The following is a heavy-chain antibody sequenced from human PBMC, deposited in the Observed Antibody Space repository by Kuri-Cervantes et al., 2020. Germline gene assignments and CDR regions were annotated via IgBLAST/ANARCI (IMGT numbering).Heavy chain of an antibody. CDR2: IIPIFGTA. D-gene: IGHD2-2*01. Sequence: SVKVSCKASGGTFSSYAISWVRQAPGQGLEWMGGIIPIFGTANYAQKFQGRVTITTDESTSTAYMELSSLRSEDTAVYYCARVSQYCSSTSCYGYNWFDPWGQGTLVTVSS. V-gene: IGHV1-69*05. CDR3: ARVSQYCSSTSCYGYNWFDP. J-gene: IGHJ5*02. CDR1: GGTFSSYA.